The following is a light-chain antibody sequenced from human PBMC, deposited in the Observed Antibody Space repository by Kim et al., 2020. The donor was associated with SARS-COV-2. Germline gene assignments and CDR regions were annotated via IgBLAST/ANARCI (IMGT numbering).Light chain of an antibody. CDR2: GAN. CDR3: NSRDRTLFHWV. Sequence: LGQTVRITCQGDSHTPHFASWCQQKPPPAPLLVIYGANNPPSAIPDRFSGPSSGNTASLTISGAQSEDDADYPCNSRDRTLFHWVFGGRTQLTVL. CDR1: SHTPHF. V-gene: IGLV3-19*01. J-gene: IGLJ3*02.